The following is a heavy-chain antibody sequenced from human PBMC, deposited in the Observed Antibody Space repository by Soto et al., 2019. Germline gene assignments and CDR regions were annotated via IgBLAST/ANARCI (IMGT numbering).Heavy chain of an antibody. Sequence: PGESLKISCKGSGYSFTSYWISWVRQMPGKGLEWMGRIDPSDSYTNYSPSFQGHVTISADKSISTAYLQWSSLKAPDTAMYYCARRLLGYCSGGSCESSYYYYGMDVWGQGTTVTVSS. J-gene: IGHJ6*02. V-gene: IGHV5-10-1*01. CDR1: GYSFTSYW. CDR2: IDPSDSYT. CDR3: ARRLLGYCSGGSCESSYYYYGMDV. D-gene: IGHD2-15*01.